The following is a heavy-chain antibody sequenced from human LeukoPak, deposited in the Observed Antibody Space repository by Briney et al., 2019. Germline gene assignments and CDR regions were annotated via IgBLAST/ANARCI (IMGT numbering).Heavy chain of an antibody. D-gene: IGHD6-19*01. V-gene: IGHV1-2*02. J-gene: IGHJ3*02. CDR3: ARDGVAGNAFDI. CDR1: GYTFTGYY. CDR2: INPNSGGT. Sequence: ASVKVSRKASGYTFTGYYMHWVRQAPGQGLEWMGWINPNSGGTNYAQKFQGRVTMTRDTSISTAYMELSRLRSDDTAVYYCARDGVAGNAFDIWGQGTMVTVSS.